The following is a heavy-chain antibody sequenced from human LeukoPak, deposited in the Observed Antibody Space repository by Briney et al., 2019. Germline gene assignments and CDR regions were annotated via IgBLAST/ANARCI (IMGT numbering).Heavy chain of an antibody. CDR1: GGSISSSSYY. CDR2: IYYSGST. D-gene: IGHD3-22*01. Sequence: PSETLSLTYTVSGGSISSSSYYWGWIRQPPGKGLEWIGSIYYSGSTYYNPSLKSRVSISVDTSKNQFSLKLSSVTAADTAVHYCAREGHDRYAFDIWGHGTMVTVSS. J-gene: IGHJ3*02. V-gene: IGHV4-39*07. CDR3: AREGHDRYAFDI.